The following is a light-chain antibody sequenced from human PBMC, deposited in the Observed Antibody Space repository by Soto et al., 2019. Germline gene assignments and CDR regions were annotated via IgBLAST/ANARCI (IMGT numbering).Light chain of an antibody. CDR1: QSISSW. CDR2: DAS. CDR3: KQYNRYSTWT. Sequence: DIQMTQSPSTLSASVGDRVTITCRASQSISSWLAWYQQKPGKAPKLLIYDASSLESGVPSRFSGSGSGTEFTLTISSLQPDDFATYYCKQYNRYSTWTFGQGTKEDIK. J-gene: IGKJ1*01. V-gene: IGKV1-5*01.